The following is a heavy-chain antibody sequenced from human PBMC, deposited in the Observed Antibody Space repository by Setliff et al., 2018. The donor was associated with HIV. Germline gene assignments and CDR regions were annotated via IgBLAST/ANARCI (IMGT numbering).Heavy chain of an antibody. CDR2: VNPNSGNT. Sequence: ASVKVSCKASGYTFTSYDINWVRQATGQGLEWMGWVNPNSGNTGYAQKFQGRVTMTRNTSISTAYMELSSLRSEDTAVYYCARGAGTWYEALDFDYWGQGTLVTVSS. J-gene: IGHJ4*02. V-gene: IGHV1-8*01. CDR3: ARGAGTWYEALDFDY. CDR1: GYTFTSYD. D-gene: IGHD2-15*01.